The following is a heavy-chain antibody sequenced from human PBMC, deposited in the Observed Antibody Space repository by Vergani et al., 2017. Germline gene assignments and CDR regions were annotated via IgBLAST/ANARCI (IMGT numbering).Heavy chain of an antibody. Sequence: QVTLRESGPALVKPTQTLTLTCTFSGFSLSTSGMCVSWIRQPPGKALEWLALIDWGDDKYYSTSLKTRLTISKDTSKNQVVLTMTNMDPVDTATYYCARYYYDSSGYLPCFDYWGQGTLVTVSS. CDR1: GFSLSTSGMC. V-gene: IGHV2-70*01. J-gene: IGHJ4*02. D-gene: IGHD3-22*01. CDR3: ARYYYDSSGYLPCFDY. CDR2: IDWGDDK.